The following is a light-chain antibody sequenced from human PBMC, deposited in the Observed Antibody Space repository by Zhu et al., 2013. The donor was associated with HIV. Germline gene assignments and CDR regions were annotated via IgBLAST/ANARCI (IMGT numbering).Light chain of an antibody. CDR2: DAS. V-gene: IGKV3-11*01. Sequence: EIVLTQSPATLSLSPGERATLSCRASQSVRRYLAWYQQKPGQAPRLLIYDASDRATDIPDRFVATGSGTDFTLTISRLEPEDFAVYYCQQYGTSPLTFGGGTKLEIK. CDR3: QQYGTSPLT. CDR1: QSVRRY. J-gene: IGKJ4*01.